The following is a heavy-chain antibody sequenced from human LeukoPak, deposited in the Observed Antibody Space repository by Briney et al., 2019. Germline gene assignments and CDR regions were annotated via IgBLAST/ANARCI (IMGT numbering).Heavy chain of an antibody. V-gene: IGHV4-38-2*02. CDR1: GYSISNGYY. J-gene: IGHJ5*02. Sequence: SETLSLTCTVSGYSISNGYYWGWVRQPPGKGLEWIGTIHHSGTAYYSPSLRSRVTTSVDTSKNQFSLSLSSVTAADTAVYYCARSYYDTRGRFDPWGQGTLVTVSS. D-gene: IGHD3-22*01. CDR2: IHHSGTA. CDR3: ARSYYDTRGRFDP.